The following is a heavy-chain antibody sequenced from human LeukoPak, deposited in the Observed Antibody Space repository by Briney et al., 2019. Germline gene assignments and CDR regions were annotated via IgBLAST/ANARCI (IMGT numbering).Heavy chain of an antibody. CDR1: GFTFSNYW. CDR2: IKTNGSEK. J-gene: IGHJ1*01. CDR3: ATYSSLNRREFQY. Sequence: GGSLRLSCEGSGFTFSNYWMGWVRQAPGKGLQWVANIKTNGSEKYYVDSVKGRFTISRDNAKNSLYLQMNSLRAEDTAVYYCATYSSLNRREFQYWGQGTLLTVSS. D-gene: IGHD3-22*01. V-gene: IGHV3-7*01.